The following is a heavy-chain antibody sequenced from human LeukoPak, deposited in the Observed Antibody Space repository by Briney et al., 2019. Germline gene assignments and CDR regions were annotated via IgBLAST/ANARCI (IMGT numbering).Heavy chain of an antibody. CDR2: IIPIFGTA. CDR3: ARDFGDYVWGSYPILYNWFDP. CDR1: GYTFTSYA. V-gene: IGHV1-69*13. Sequence: GASVKVSCKASGYTFTSYAISWVRQAPGQGLEWMGGIIPIFGTANYAQKFQGRVTITADESTSTAYMELSSLRSEDTAVYYCARDFGDYVWGSYPILYNWFDPWGQGTLVTVSS. D-gene: IGHD3-16*01. J-gene: IGHJ5*02.